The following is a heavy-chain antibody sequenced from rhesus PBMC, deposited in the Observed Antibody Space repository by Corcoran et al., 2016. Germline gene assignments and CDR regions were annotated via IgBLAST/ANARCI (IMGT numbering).Heavy chain of an antibody. D-gene: IGHD6-31*01. CDR3: ARWSIAAAGYYYGLDS. J-gene: IGHJ6*01. CDR2: IYGSVGST. Sequence: QVQLQESGPGLVKPSETLSLTCAVSGGSISSNYWSWIRQPPGKGLEWIGRIYGSVGSTDYNPSLKSRVTISTDTSKNQFSLKLSSVTAADTAVYYCARWSIAAAGYYYGLDSWGQGVVVTVSS. CDR1: GGSISSNY. V-gene: IGHV4-160*01.